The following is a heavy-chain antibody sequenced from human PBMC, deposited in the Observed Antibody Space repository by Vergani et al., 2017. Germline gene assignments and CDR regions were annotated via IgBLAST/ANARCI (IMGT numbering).Heavy chain of an antibody. V-gene: IGHV3-33*01. J-gene: IGHJ4*02. Sequence: QVQLVESGGGVVQPGRSLRLSCAASGFTFSSYGMHWVRQAPGKGLEWVAVIWYDGSNQYYADSVKGRFTSSRDNSKNTLYLQMNSLRAEDTAVYYCARDWIAGSSWYLDYWGQGTLVTVSS. D-gene: IGHD6-13*01. CDR3: ARDWIAGSSWYLDY. CDR2: IWYDGSNQ. CDR1: GFTFSSYG.